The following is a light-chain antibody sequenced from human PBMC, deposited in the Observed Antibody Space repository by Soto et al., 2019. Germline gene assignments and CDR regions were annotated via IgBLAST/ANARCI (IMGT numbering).Light chain of an antibody. Sequence: QSALTQPASVSGSPGQSITISCTGTSSDVGGYNFVSWYQQHPGKAPKFIIYDVRNRSSGVSNRFSGSRSGNTASLTISGLQAEDEADYYCSSYTSSSTVIFGGGNKLTDL. CDR1: SSDVGGYNF. CDR2: DVR. V-gene: IGLV2-14*03. CDR3: SSYTSSSTVI. J-gene: IGLJ2*01.